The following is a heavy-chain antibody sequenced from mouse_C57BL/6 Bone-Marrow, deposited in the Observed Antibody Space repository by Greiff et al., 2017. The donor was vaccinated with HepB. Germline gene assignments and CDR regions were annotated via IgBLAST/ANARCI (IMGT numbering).Heavy chain of an antibody. V-gene: IGHV5-9*01. D-gene: IGHD4-1*01. CDR1: GFTFSSYT. CDR3: ARRTGTPFDY. Sequence: EVQLVESGGGLVKPGGSLKLSCAASGFTFSSYTMSWVRQTPEKRLEWVATISGGGGNTYYPDSVKGRFTISRDNAKNTLYLQMSSLRSEDTALYYCARRTGTPFDYWGQGTTLTVSS. J-gene: IGHJ2*01. CDR2: ISGGGGNT.